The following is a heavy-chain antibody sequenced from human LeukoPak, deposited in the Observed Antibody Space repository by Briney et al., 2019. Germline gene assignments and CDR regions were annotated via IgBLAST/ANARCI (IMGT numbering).Heavy chain of an antibody. J-gene: IGHJ4*02. CDR1: GFTFSNYW. CDR2: IKPDRGEI. D-gene: IGHD1-26*01. V-gene: IGHV3-7*04. CDR3: ARGGSRGSFGY. Sequence: GGSLRLSCTASGFTFSNYWMSWLRQAPGKGLEWVINIKPDRGEIYFVDSVKGRFTISRDNAKNSLYLQMNSLRAEDTAVYFCARGGSRGSFGYWGQGTLVTVSS.